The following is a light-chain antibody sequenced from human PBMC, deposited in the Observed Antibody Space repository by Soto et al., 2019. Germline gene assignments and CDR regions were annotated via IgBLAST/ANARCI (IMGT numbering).Light chain of an antibody. J-gene: IGKJ5*01. CDR1: QYINTR. Sequence: EIVLPQSPATLSSFPVDRVTIGCRASQYINTRLAWYQHRPGQSPRLLIYQTSLRAAGIPARFSASGSGTDFTLTISRLEPEDFAVYYCQQYGSSPRTFGQGTRLEIK. CDR3: QQYGSSPRT. V-gene: IGKV3-20*01. CDR2: QTS.